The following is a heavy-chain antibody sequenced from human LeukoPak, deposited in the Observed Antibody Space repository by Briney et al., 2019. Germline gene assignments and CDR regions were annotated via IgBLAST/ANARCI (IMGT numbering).Heavy chain of an antibody. D-gene: IGHD6-13*01. CDR2: VSLSGTT. CDR1: GDSVNYNN. V-gene: IGHV4-59*02. Sequence: SETLSLSCTVSGDSVNYNNWNWLRQSPGKGLEWVGSVSLSGTTNYSPSPASGATMSVDTSNNQFSLRLSSVTAADTAVYYCARLSRIAAAGAYSYHSLGVWGQGTTVTVSS. CDR3: ARLSRIAAAGAYSYHSLGV. J-gene: IGHJ6*02.